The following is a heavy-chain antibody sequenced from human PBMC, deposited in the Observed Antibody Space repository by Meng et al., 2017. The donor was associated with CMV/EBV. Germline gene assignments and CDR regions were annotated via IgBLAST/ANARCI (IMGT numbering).Heavy chain of an antibody. CDR3: ATCSSTSCYTDDAFDI. J-gene: IGHJ3*02. V-gene: IGHV1-69*05. D-gene: IGHD2-2*02. Sequence: SVKVSCKASGGTFSSYGISWVRQAPGQGLEWMGGIIPIFGTANYAQKFQGRVTMTTDESTSTDYMELSSLRSEDTAVYYCATCSSTSCYTDDAFDIWGQGTMVTVSS. CDR2: IIPIFGTA. CDR1: GGTFSSYG.